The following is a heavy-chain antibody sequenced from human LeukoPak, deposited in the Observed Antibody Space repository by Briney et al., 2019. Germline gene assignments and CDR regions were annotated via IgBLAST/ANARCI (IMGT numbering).Heavy chain of an antibody. CDR3: ATRGTNGPNCGGDCYGTYYYMDV. CDR1: GCTFSDYY. CDR2: ISSIVSTI. J-gene: IGHJ6*03. D-gene: IGHD2-21*02. V-gene: IGHV3-11*04. Sequence: GGSLRLSCAASGCTFSDYYMSWIGQAPGKGLQGVSYISSIVSTIYYSDSVKGRFTISRDDAQNSLYLQTKSLRAEDTAVYYCATRGTNGPNCGGDCYGTYYYMDVWGKGTTVTVSS.